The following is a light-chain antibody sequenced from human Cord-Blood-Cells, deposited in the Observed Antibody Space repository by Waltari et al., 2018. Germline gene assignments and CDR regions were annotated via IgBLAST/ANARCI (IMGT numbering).Light chain of an antibody. CDR3: QQDYNLPLT. CDR2: GAS. V-gene: IGKV3D-7*01. Sequence: EIVMTQSPATLSLSPGERATLSCRASQSVSSSYLSWYQQKPGQAPRLLIYGASTRATGLPARFSGSGSGTDFTLTISSLQPEDFAVYYCQQDYNLPLTFGGGTKVEIK. J-gene: IGKJ4*01. CDR1: QSVSSSY.